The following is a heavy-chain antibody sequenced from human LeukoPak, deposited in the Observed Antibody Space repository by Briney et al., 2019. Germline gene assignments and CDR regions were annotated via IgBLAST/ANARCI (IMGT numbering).Heavy chain of an antibody. CDR2: IYYSGST. J-gene: IGHJ4*02. D-gene: IGHD5-18*01. Sequence: SETLSLTCTVSGGSISSSSYYWGWIRQPPGKGLEWIGSIYYSGSTYYNPSLKSRVTISVDTSKNQFSLKLSSVTAADTAVYYCARGPYTAMEYYFDYWGQGTLVTVSS. V-gene: IGHV4-39*07. CDR1: GGSISSSSYY. CDR3: ARGPYTAMEYYFDY.